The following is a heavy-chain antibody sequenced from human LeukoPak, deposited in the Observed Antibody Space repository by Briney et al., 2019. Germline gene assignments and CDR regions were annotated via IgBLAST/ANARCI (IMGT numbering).Heavy chain of an antibody. Sequence: SETLSLTCTVSGGSISSSSHYWGWIRQPPGKGLEWVGSIYYSGSTYYDPPLKSRVTISVDTSKNQFSLKLSSVTAADTAVYFCARTYIVGPTRHFDYWGQGTLVTVSS. V-gene: IGHV4-39*01. CDR3: ARTYIVGPTRHFDY. D-gene: IGHD1-26*01. CDR1: GGSISSSSHY. J-gene: IGHJ4*02. CDR2: IYYSGST.